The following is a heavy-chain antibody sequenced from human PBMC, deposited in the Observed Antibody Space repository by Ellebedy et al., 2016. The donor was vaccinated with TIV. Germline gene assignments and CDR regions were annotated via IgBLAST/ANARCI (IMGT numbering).Heavy chain of an antibody. CDR3: ARRGPRTVKGGWGNAMDV. V-gene: IGHV6-1*01. J-gene: IGHJ6*02. CDR1: GDSVSSTTAA. D-gene: IGHD6-19*01. Sequence: MPSETLSLTCVISGDSVSSTTAAWNWIRQSPSRGLEWLGRTYYMSKWYNNYAVSVEGRITISPDTSKNQFSLQLNSVTPEDTAIYYSARRGPRTVKGGWGNAMDVWGQGTGVTVSS. CDR2: TYYMSKWYN.